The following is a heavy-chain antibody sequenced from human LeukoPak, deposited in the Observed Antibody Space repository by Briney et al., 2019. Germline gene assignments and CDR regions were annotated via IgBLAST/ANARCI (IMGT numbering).Heavy chain of an antibody. CDR3: ARGARDDSSGYYTGYAFDI. Sequence: SETLSLTCTVSGGSLSRGSYYWSWIRQPAGKGLEWIGRIYTSGSTNYNPSLKSRVTISVDTSKNQFSLKLSSVTAADTAVYYCARGARDDSSGYYTGYAFDIWGQGTMVTVSS. V-gene: IGHV4-61*02. CDR2: IYTSGST. J-gene: IGHJ3*02. CDR1: GGSLSRGSYY. D-gene: IGHD3-22*01.